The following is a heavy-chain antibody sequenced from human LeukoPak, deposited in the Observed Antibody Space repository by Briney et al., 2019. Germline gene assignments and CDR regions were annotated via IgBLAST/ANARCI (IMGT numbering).Heavy chain of an antibody. D-gene: IGHD3-22*01. CDR1: GGSFSGYY. CDR3: AKGRYYDSSGYPIDY. CDR2: INHSGST. V-gene: IGHV4-34*01. J-gene: IGHJ4*02. Sequence: KASETLSLTCAVYGGSFSGYYWSWIRQPPGKGLEWIGEINHSGSTNYDPSLKSRVTISVDTSKNQFSLKLSSVTAADTAVYYCAKGRYYDSSGYPIDYWGQGTLVTVSS.